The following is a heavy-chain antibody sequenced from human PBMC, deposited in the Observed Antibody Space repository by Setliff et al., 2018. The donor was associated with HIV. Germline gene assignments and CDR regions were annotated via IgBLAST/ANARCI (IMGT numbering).Heavy chain of an antibody. CDR2: IKQGGNDK. Sequence: PGGSLRLSCTASQFAFKSYWMTWVRQAPGKGLEWVATIKQGGNDKYYVDSVKGRFTISRDNAQNSLSLQMDNLRAEDTAVYYCARVQNEYIYGYNNYYYTDVWGKGTTVTVSS. V-gene: IGHV3-7*03. J-gene: IGHJ6*03. CDR1: QFAFKSYW. CDR3: ARVQNEYIYGYNNYYYTDV. D-gene: IGHD5-18*01.